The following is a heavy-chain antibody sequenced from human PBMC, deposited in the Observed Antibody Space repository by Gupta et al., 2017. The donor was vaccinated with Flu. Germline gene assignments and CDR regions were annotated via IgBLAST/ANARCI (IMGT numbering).Heavy chain of an antibody. D-gene: IGHD1-26*01. CDR1: GFTFSRYT. J-gene: IGHJ4*02. Sequence: EVQLVESGGGLVKPGGSLRLSCAASGFTFSRYTMTWVRQTPGKGLDWVSSISSSSSFIYYADSVKGRFTISRDNAKNSLYLQMNSLRAEDTAVYYCARVDSDSYYQHWGQGTLVTVS. CDR2: ISSSSSFI. CDR3: ARVDSDSYYQH. V-gene: IGHV3-21*01.